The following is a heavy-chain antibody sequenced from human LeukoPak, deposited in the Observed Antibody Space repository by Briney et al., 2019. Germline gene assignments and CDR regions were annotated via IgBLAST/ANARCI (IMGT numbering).Heavy chain of an antibody. D-gene: IGHD1-26*01. CDR3: ASWEPPVDY. CDR2: INHSGST. V-gene: IGHV4-34*01. J-gene: IGHJ4*02. Sequence: SETLSLTCAAYGGSFSGYYWSWIRQPPGKGPEWIGEINHSGSTNYNPSLKSRVTISVDTSKNQFSLKLSSVTAADTAVYYCASWEPPVDYWGQGTLVTVSS. CDR1: GGSFSGYY.